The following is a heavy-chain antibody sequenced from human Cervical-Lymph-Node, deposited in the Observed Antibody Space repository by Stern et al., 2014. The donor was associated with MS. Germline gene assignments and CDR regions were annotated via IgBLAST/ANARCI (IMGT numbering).Heavy chain of an antibody. V-gene: IGHV7-4-1*02. CDR3: ARDWGSGGTEPDVYSGYEGDY. Sequence: VQLVESGSELKKPGASVKVSCKASGYTFTSYAMIWVRQAPGQGLEWMGWIDTNTGNPTYAQGFTGRFVFSLDTSVSTAYLQISNLRAEDTAVYFCARDWGSGGTEPDVYSGYEGDYWGQGTLVTVSS. CDR1: GYTFTSYA. CDR2: IDTNTGNP. J-gene: IGHJ4*02. D-gene: IGHD5-12*01.